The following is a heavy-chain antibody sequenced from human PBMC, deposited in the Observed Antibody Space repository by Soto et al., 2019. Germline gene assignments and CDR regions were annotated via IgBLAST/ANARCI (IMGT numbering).Heavy chain of an antibody. CDR1: GDSISSSSYY. Sequence: SETLSLSCTVSGDSISSSSYYWGWIRQPPGKGLEWIGTIYYSGSTLYNPSLKSRVTISVDMSKNQFSLKLSSVTAADTAFYYCARQTNGVSIDYWGQATLVSVSS. J-gene: IGHJ4*02. D-gene: IGHD2-8*01. V-gene: IGHV4-39*01. CDR2: IYYSGST. CDR3: ARQTNGVSIDY.